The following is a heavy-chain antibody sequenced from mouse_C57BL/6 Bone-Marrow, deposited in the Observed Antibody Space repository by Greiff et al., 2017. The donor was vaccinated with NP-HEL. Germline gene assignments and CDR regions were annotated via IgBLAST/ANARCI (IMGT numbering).Heavy chain of an antibody. CDR1: GYTFTSYW. D-gene: IGHD2-3*01. CDR2: IDPSDSYT. Sequence: VKLQESGAELVMPGASVKLSCKASGYTFTSYWMHWVKQRPGQGLEWIGEIDPSDSYTNYNQKFKGKSTLTVDKSSSTAYMQLSSLTSEDSAVYYCARNDGYHGYYWGQGTTLTVSS. CDR3: ARNDGYHGYY. V-gene: IGHV1-69*01. J-gene: IGHJ2*01.